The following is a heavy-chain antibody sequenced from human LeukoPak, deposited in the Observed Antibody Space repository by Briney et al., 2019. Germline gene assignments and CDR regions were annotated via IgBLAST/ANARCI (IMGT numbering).Heavy chain of an antibody. CDR1: GGSFSDYY. CDR3: AGGANGDYEA. CDR2: VNHGGGA. D-gene: IGHD4-17*01. V-gene: IGHV4-34*01. Sequence: SETLSLTCAVYGGSFSDYYWGWIRQPPGKGLEWIGEVNHGGGANYSPSLKSRVTISVATSKEQMSPKLKSVTAADTAVYYCAGGANGDYEAWGQGTLVTVSS. J-gene: IGHJ5*02.